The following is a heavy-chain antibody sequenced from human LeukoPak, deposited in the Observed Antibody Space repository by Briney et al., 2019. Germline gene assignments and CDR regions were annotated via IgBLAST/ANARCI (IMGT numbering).Heavy chain of an antibody. CDR3: ASRHPAASGTPFDP. V-gene: IGHV4-34*01. D-gene: IGHD1-14*01. CDR1: GGSFSGYY. CDR2: INHSGST. J-gene: IGHJ5*02. Sequence: ASETLSLTCAVYGGSFSGYYWSWIRQPPGKGLEWIGEINHSGSTNYNPSLKSRVTISVDTSKNQFPLKLSSVTAADTAVYHCASRHPAASGTPFDPWGQGTLVTVSS.